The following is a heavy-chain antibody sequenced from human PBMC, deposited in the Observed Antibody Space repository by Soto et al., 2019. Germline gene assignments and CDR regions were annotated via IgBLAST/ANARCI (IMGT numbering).Heavy chain of an antibody. CDR3: AGTPLGGSHSPPFDS. Sequence: QVQLVQSGAEVKKPGSSVKVSCKASGGTFSSYTISWVRQAPGQGLEWMGRIIPILGIANYAQKFQGRVTITEDKPRNTAYRELGSLRSEHPAVYYCAGTPLGGSHSPPFDSGGQGTLVPVSS. J-gene: IGHJ4*02. V-gene: IGHV1-69*02. CDR1: GGTFSSYT. D-gene: IGHD1-26*01. CDR2: IIPILGIA.